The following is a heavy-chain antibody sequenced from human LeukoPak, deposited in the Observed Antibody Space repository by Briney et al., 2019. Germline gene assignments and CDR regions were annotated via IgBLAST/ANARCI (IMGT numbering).Heavy chain of an antibody. CDR2: IYYSGST. CDR1: GGSISSSSYY. J-gene: IGHJ5*02. D-gene: IGHD6-13*01. CDR3: ARGRSRIAAAGSWFDP. Sequence: SETLSLTCTVSGGSISSSSYYWGWIRQPPGKGLEWIGSIYYSGSTYYNPSLKSRVTISVDTSKNQISLKLSSVTAADTAVYYCARGRSRIAAAGSWFDPWGQGTLVTVSS. V-gene: IGHV4-39*07.